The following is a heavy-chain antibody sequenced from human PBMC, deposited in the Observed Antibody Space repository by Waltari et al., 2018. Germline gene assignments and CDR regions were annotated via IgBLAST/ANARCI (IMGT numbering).Heavy chain of an antibody. CDR1: GYSISSVYY. V-gene: IGHV4-38-2*01. D-gene: IGHD3-3*01. CDR2: IYHSGST. J-gene: IGHJ3*02. CDR3: ARNVITIFGVVISAFDI. Sequence: QVQLQESGPGLVKPSETLSLTCAVSGYSISSVYYWGWIRQPPGKGLEWIGSIYHSGSTYYNQSLKSRVTISVDTSKNQFSLKLSSVTAADTAVYYCARNVITIFGVVISAFDIWGQGTMVTVSS.